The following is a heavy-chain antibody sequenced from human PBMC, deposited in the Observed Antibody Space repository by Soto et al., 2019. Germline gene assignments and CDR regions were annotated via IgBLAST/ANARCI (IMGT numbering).Heavy chain of an antibody. J-gene: IGHJ5*02. V-gene: IGHV1-69*01. D-gene: IGHD6-19*01. Sequence: QVQLVQSGAEVKKPGSSVKVSCKASGGTFSSYAISWVRQAPGQGLEWMGGIIPIFGTANYAQKFQGRVTINADEATSTAYMELSSLRSEDTAVYYCASLNSSGWYGGWFDPWGQGTLVTVSS. CDR1: GGTFSSYA. CDR2: IIPIFGTA. CDR3: ASLNSSGWYGGWFDP.